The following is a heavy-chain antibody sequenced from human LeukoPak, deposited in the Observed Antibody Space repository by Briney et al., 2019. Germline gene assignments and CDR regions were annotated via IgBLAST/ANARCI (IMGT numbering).Heavy chain of an antibody. J-gene: IGHJ5*02. V-gene: IGHV3-66*02. CDR1: GFAFSTNY. Sequence: GSLSLSCAASGFAFSTNYLSWVRQAPGKGLEWVSVVYSDGSTYYTDSVKGRFTISRDNSKNTLYLQMNSLRPEDTAVYYCARDQRSESYYPWGWFDPWGQGTLVTVSS. CDR3: ARDQRSESYYPWGWFDP. CDR2: VYSDGST. D-gene: IGHD1-26*01.